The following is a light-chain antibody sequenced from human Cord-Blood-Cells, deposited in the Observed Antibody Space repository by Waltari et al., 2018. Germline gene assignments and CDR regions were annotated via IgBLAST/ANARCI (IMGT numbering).Light chain of an antibody. J-gene: IGKJ3*01. CDR3: QQYNSYSPFT. CDR2: KAS. V-gene: IGKV1-5*03. Sequence: DIKMSQSPSTLSASVGDRVTITCRASQSISSWLAWCQQKPGKAPKLLIYKASSLESGVPSRFSGSGSGTEFTLTISSLQPDDFATYYCQQYNSYSPFTVGPGTKVDIK. CDR1: QSISSW.